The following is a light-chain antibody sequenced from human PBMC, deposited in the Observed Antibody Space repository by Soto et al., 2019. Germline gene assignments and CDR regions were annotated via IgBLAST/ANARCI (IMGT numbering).Light chain of an antibody. CDR3: QQFRT. CDR1: QSVSSY. J-gene: IGKJ1*01. CDR2: GAS. V-gene: IGKV3-20*01. Sequence: EIVMTQSPATPSVSPGERATLSCRASQSVSSYLAWYQQKPGQAPRLLIYGASSRATGIPDRFSGSGSGTDFTLTISRLEPEDFAVYYCQQFRTFGQGTKVDIK.